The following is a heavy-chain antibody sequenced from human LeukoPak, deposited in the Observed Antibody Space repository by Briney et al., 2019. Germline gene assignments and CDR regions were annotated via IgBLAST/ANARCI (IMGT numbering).Heavy chain of an antibody. V-gene: IGHV3-30*01. D-gene: IGHD4-17*01. Sequence: GRSLRLSCAASGFTFSSYAMHWVRQAPGKGLEWVAVISYDGSNKYYADSVKGRFTISRDNSKNTLYLQMNSLGAEDTAVYYCAREKRGDYAFDYWGQGTLVTVSS. CDR2: ISYDGSNK. CDR3: AREKRGDYAFDY. J-gene: IGHJ4*02. CDR1: GFTFSSYA.